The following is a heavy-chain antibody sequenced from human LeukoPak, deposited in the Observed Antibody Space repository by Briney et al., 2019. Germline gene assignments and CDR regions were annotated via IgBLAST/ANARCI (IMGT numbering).Heavy chain of an antibody. D-gene: IGHD5-18*01. Sequence: GASVKVSCKASGYTFTGNYMHWVRQAPGQGFEWMGWINPNSGGTNYAQKFQGRVTMTRDTSISTAYMELSRLRSDDTAVYYCARGGEDTAMGGADYWGQGTLVTVSS. CDR1: GYTFTGNY. CDR3: ARGGEDTAMGGADY. J-gene: IGHJ4*02. V-gene: IGHV1-2*02. CDR2: INPNSGGT.